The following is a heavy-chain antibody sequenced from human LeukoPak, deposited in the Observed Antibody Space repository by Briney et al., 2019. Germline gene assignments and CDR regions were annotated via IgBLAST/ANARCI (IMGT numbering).Heavy chain of an antibody. D-gene: IGHD3-10*01. J-gene: IGHJ4*02. V-gene: IGHV3-48*02. CDR1: GFTFSSYS. CDR2: ISSSSSTI. CDR3: ARDRERLLWFGESYYFDY. Sequence: GGSLRLSCAASGFTFSSYSMNWVCQAPGKGLEWVSYISSSSSTIYYADSVKGRFTISRDNAKNSLYLQMNSLRDEDTAVYYCARDRERLLWFGESYYFDYWGQGTLVTVSS.